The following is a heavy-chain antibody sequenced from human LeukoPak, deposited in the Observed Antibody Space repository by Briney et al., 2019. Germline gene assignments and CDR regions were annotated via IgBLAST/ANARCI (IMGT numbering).Heavy chain of an antibody. CDR1: GFTFSSYA. CDR3: AKFTAAAPWGWLDP. J-gene: IGHJ5*02. CDR2: ISDSGGST. D-gene: IGHD6-13*01. Sequence: PGGSLRLSCAASGFTFSSYAMSWVRQAPGKGLEWVSAISDSGGSTYYADSVKGRFTISRDNSKNTLYLQMNSLRAEDTAVYYCAKFTAAAPWGWLDPWGQGTLVTVSS. V-gene: IGHV3-23*01.